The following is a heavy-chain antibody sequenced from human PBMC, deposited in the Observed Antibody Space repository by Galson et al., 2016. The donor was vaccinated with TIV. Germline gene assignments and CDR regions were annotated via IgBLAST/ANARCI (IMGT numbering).Heavy chain of an antibody. CDR2: ISGYNGNK. Sequence: SVKVSCKASGYTLSSYSISWVRQAPGQGLEWMGWISGYNGNKNYAQKFQDRVTMTTDTSTNTAYMELRSLRSDDTAVYYCARVPTKTFALWSGFDNSFCMDVWGKGTTVTVSS. CDR1: GYTLSSYS. CDR3: ARVPTKTFALWSGFDNSFCMDV. V-gene: IGHV1-18*01. J-gene: IGHJ6*04. D-gene: IGHD3-3*01.